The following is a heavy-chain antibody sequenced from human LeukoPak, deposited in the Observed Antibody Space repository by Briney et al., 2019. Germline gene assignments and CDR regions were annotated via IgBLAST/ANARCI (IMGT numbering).Heavy chain of an antibody. V-gene: IGHV1-2*02. CDR1: GYTFTGYY. Sequence: ASVKVSCKASGYTFTGYYMHWVRQAPGQGLEWMGWINPNSGGTNYAQKFRGRVTMTRDTSISTAYMELSSLRSDDTAVYNCSRDITLPEWLFQGYYFDYWGQGTLVTASS. D-gene: IGHD3-3*01. CDR2: INPNSGGT. J-gene: IGHJ4*02. CDR3: SRDITLPEWLFQGYYFDY.